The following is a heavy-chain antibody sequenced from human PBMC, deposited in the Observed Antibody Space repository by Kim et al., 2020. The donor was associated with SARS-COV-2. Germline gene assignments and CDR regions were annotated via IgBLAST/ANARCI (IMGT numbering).Heavy chain of an antibody. D-gene: IGHD6-19*01. CDR3: AKGAGAPFFFDY. J-gene: IGHJ4*02. V-gene: IGHV3-23*01. Sequence: YYADSVKGRITSSRGNSKKTLYLQMNNLRAEDTAVYYCAKGAGAPFFFDYWGQGTLVTVSS.